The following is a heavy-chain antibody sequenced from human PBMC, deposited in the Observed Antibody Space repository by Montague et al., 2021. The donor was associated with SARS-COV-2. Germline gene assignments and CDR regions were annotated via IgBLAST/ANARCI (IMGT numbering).Heavy chain of an antibody. V-gene: IGHV4-61*05. CDR3: ARVDSSGPGEY. Sequence: SETLSLTCTFSGASRSTKNYYWGWIRQPPGKGLEWVGYISDSGSTKYNPSLQSRVTISVDTARNQSSLKLLSVTAADTAFYYCARVDSSGPGEYWGQGILVSVSS. CDR2: ISDSGST. CDR1: GASRSTKNYY. D-gene: IGHD3-22*01. J-gene: IGHJ4*02.